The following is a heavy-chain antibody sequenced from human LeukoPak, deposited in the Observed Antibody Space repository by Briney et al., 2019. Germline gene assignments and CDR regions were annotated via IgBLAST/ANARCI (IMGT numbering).Heavy chain of an antibody. V-gene: IGHV3-21*01. Sequence: GGSLRLSCAASEFTFNRYNMNWVRRAPGKGLEWVASISTSSSYIYYADSVKGRFTISRDNAKKSLYLQMDSLRAEDTAIYYCASSRGPCDSWGQGTLVTVSS. CDR2: ISTSSSYI. J-gene: IGHJ5*01. D-gene: IGHD3-10*01. CDR1: EFTFNRYN. CDR3: ASSRGPCDS.